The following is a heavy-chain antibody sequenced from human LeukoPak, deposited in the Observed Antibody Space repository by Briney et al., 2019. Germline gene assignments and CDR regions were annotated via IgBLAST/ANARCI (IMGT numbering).Heavy chain of an antibody. Sequence: ASVKVSCKASGYTLTDHYMHWVRQAPGQGLEWMGWINPNSGGTNYAQKFQGRVTMTRDTSISTAYMELSRLRSDDTAVYYCARENIAVYDYWGQGTLVTVSS. CDR2: INPNSGGT. J-gene: IGHJ4*02. CDR3: ARENIAVYDY. CDR1: GYTLTDHY. V-gene: IGHV1-2*02. D-gene: IGHD6-19*01.